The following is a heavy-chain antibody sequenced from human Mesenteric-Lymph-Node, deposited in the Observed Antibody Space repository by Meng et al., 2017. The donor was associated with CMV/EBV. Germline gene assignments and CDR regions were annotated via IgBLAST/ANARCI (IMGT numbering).Heavy chain of an antibody. Sequence: GGSLRLSCAASGFTFSTYWMHWVRQVPGKGLVWVSCIKSDGSRTDYADSVKGRFTISRDNAKNTLYLQMNSLRAEDTAVYYCARGLGGATLDYWGQGTLVTVSS. CDR3: ARGLGGATLDY. CDR1: GFTFSTYW. CDR2: IKSDGSRT. D-gene: IGHD1-26*01. J-gene: IGHJ4*02. V-gene: IGHV3-74*01.